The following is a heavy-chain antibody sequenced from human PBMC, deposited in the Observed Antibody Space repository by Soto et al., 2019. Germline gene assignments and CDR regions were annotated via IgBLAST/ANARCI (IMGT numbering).Heavy chain of an antibody. Sequence: QVQLVQSGAEVKKPGASVKVSCKASGYTLTSYDIAWVQQATGQGLEWMGWMNPNSVNTASAQQFQGRVTMTSNTSISTAYMELSSLRSEDTAVYYCARERRDGYDHWGQGTLVPVSS. CDR1: GYTLTSYD. D-gene: IGHD5-12*01. V-gene: IGHV1-8*01. CDR2: MNPNSVNT. CDR3: ARERRDGYDH. J-gene: IGHJ5*02.